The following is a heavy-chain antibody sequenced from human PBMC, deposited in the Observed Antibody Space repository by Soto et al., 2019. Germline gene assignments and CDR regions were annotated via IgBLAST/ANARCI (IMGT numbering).Heavy chain of an antibody. D-gene: IGHD2-2*01. V-gene: IGHV3-23*01. J-gene: IGHJ4*02. CDR2: ISGSGGST. CDR3: AKVPLPERYQQYYFDY. CDR1: GFTFSSYA. Sequence: GGSLRLSCAASGFTFSSYAMSWVRQAPGKGLEWVSAISGSGGSTYYADSVKGRFTISRDNSKNTLYLQMNSLRAEDTAVYYCAKVPLPERYQQYYFDYWGQGTLVTVPS.